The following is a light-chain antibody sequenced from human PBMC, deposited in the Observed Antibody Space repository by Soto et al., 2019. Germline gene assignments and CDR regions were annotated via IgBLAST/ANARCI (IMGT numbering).Light chain of an antibody. Sequence: EIVMTQSPATLSVSPGERATLSCRASQSVSSNLAWFQQNPGQAPRLLIYGASTRATGIPARFSGSGSGTDCTLTISSLQSEDFAVYYCQQYDNWPPYTFGQGTKLEIK. CDR1: QSVSSN. CDR3: QQYDNWPPYT. CDR2: GAS. V-gene: IGKV3-15*01. J-gene: IGKJ2*01.